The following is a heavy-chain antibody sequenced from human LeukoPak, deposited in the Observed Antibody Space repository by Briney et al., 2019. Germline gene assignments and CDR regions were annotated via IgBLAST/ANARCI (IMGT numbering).Heavy chain of an antibody. CDR2: IYYSGST. CDR1: GASINSGDYY. D-gene: IGHD3-16*01. J-gene: IGHJ4*02. CDR3: ARDQGEN. Sequence: SQTLSLTCTVSGASINSGDYYWSWIRQPPGKGLEWIGYIYYSGSTSYNPSLKSRVTISVDTSKNQFSLKLSSVTASDTAVYYCARDQGENWGQGTLVTVSS. V-gene: IGHV4-30-4*08.